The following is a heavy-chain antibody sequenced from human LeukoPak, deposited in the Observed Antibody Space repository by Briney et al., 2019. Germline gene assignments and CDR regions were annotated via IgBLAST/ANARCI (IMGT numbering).Heavy chain of an antibody. D-gene: IGHD6-19*01. V-gene: IGHV4-39*01. CDR2: IYYSGST. CDR1: GGSISSSSYY. J-gene: IGHJ5*02. Sequence: KPSETLSLTCTVSGGSISSSSYYWGWIRQPPGKGLEWIGSIYYSGSTHYNPSLKSRVTISVDTSKNQFSLKLSSVTAADTAVYYCARQNNPPTGWYSGYNWFDPWGQGTLVTVSS. CDR3: ARQNNPPTGWYSGYNWFDP.